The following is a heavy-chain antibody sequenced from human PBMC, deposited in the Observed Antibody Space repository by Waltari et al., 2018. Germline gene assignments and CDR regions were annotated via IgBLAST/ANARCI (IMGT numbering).Heavy chain of an antibody. CDR3: AADLGSGGYYLVHFDY. CDR2: ISGSGGGT. V-gene: IGHV3-23*01. J-gene: IGHJ4*02. CDR1: GLTFLHYG. Sequence: EVQLLESGGGLVQPGGSLRLSCAASGLTFLHYGMCWVRQAPGKGLEWVSGISGSGGGTYYADSVKGRFTISRDNSKNTLYLQMNSLRADDSAFYYCAADLGSGGYYLVHFDYWGQGALVTVSS. D-gene: IGHD3-22*01.